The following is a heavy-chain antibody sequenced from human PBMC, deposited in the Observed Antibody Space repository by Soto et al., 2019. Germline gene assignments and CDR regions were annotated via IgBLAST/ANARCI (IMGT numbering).Heavy chain of an antibody. CDR2: ISGGGGST. CDR3: AKFSGNWNYYYFYY. CDR1: GFTFSSYA. V-gene: IGHV3-23*01. J-gene: IGHJ4*02. Sequence: PGGSLRLSCAASGFTFSSYAMSWVRQAPGKGLEWVSAISGGGGSTYYADSVKGRFTISRDNSKNTLYLQMNSLRAEDTAEYYCAKFSGNWNYYYFYYLSQRSLLTVSS. D-gene: IGHD1-7*01.